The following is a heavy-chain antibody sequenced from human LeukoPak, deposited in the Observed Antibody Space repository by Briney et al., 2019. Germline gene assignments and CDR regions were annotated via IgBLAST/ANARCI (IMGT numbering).Heavy chain of an antibody. CDR1: GFTFGMYA. J-gene: IGHJ4*02. V-gene: IGHV3-23*01. CDR3: AKNAAGIVLMIYAPLDS. Sequence: GGSLRLSCAASGFTFGMYAMSWVRQAPGKGLEWVSTLSGSGGSTYYADSVKGRFTISGDESKNTLSLQMNSLRPEDTAVYYCAKNAAGIVLMIYAPLDSWGQGTLVTVSS. CDR2: LSGSGGST. D-gene: IGHD2-8*01.